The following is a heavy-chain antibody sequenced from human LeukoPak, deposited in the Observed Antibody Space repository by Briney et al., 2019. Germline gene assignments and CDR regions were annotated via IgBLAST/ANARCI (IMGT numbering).Heavy chain of an antibody. CDR2: ISWNSGSI. CDR1: GFTFDDYA. D-gene: IGHD6-19*01. CDR3: AKSRSVAGHGGDAFDI. J-gene: IGHJ3*02. V-gene: IGHV3-9*03. Sequence: AGGSLRLSCAASGFTFDDYAMHWVRQAPGKGLEWVSGISWNSGSIGYADSVKGRFTISRDNAKNSLYLQMNSLRAEDMALYYCAKSRSVAGHGGDAFDIWGQGTVVTVSS.